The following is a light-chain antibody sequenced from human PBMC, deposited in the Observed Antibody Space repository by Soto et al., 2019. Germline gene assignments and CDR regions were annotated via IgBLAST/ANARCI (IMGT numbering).Light chain of an antibody. CDR3: QQYNSYPLT. V-gene: IGKV1-5*03. CDR1: QSFRRS. J-gene: IGKJ4*01. Sequence: DIQMTQSPSTMSAPVGDRVTITCRASQSFRRSLAWYQQKPGKAPNLLIYKAPSLENGVASRFSGSVSGTEFTVAISSLQPDDVATYYCQQYNSYPLTFGGVTKVEIK. CDR2: KAP.